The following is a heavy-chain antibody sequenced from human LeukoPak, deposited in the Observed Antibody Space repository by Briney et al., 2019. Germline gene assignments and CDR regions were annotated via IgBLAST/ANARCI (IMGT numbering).Heavy chain of an antibody. CDR1: GYTFTGCY. Sequence: ASVKVSCKASGYTFTGCYMHWVRQAPGQGLEWMGWINPNSGGTNYAQKFQGRVTMTRDTSISTAYMELSRLRSDDTAVYYCARADYYYDSSGYYYGYWGQGTLVTVSS. CDR3: ARADYYYDSSGYYYGY. V-gene: IGHV1-2*02. D-gene: IGHD3-22*01. J-gene: IGHJ4*02. CDR2: INPNSGGT.